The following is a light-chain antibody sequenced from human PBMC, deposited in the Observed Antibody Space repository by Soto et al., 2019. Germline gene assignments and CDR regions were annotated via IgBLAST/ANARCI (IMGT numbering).Light chain of an antibody. CDR3: QQYGSSPPYT. Sequence: EMVLTQSPGTLSLSPGERATLSCRASPSVSGNYLAWYQQKPGQSPRLLIYGSSDRATGIPDRFSGSGSGTDFTLTITRVEPEDFAVDDCQQYGSSPPYTCGQGTTLEIK. CDR1: PSVSGNY. J-gene: IGKJ2*01. CDR2: GSS. V-gene: IGKV3-20*01.